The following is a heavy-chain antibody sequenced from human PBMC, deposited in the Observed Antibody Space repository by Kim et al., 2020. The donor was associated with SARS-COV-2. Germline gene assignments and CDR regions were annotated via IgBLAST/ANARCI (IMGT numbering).Heavy chain of an antibody. D-gene: IGHD3-3*01. CDR3: ARDTRSPYYYYYYMDV. Sequence: GGSLRLSCAASGFTVSSNYMSWVRQAPGKGLEWVSVIYSGGSTYYADSVKGRFTISRDNSKNTLYLQMNSLRAEDTAVYYCARDTRSPYYYYYYMDVWGKGTTVTVSS. CDR1: GFTVSSNY. V-gene: IGHV3-66*01. CDR2: IYSGGST. J-gene: IGHJ6*03.